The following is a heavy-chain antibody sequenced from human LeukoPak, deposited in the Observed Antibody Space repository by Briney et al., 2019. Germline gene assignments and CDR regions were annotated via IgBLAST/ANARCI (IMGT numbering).Heavy chain of an antibody. J-gene: IGHJ4*02. CDR2: IKQDGSEK. V-gene: IGHV3-7*01. Sequence: GGSLRLSCAASGFTFSNYWMSWVRQAPGKGLEWVANIKQDGSEKYYVDSVKGRFTISRDNAKNSLYLQMNSLRAEDTAVYYCASIWFGEYPYYFDYWGQGTLVTVSS. CDR1: GFTFSNYW. D-gene: IGHD3-10*01. CDR3: ASIWFGEYPYYFDY.